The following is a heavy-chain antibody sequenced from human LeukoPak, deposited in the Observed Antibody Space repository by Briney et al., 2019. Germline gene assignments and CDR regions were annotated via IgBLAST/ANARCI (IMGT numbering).Heavy chain of an antibody. J-gene: IGHJ4*02. Sequence: PSETLSLTCTVSGYSISSGYYWGWIRQPPGKGLEWIGSIYHSGSTYYNPSLKSRVTISVDTSKNQFSLKLSSVTAADTAVYYCASMDSSGYYYGPRSYWGQGTLVTVSS. CDR3: ASMDSSGYYYGPRSY. CDR1: GYSISSGYY. V-gene: IGHV4-38-2*02. D-gene: IGHD3-22*01. CDR2: IYHSGST.